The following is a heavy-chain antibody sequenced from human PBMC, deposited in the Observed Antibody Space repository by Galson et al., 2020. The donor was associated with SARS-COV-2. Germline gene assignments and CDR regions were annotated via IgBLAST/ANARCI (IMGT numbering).Heavy chain of an antibody. V-gene: IGHV3-7*01. CDR3: ARDVQGGNFDY. D-gene: IGHD3-10*02. CDR2: INQDGSEK. Sequence: GGSLRLSCVASEFSFNTHWMSWLRQAPGKRLEWVGQINQDGSEKYYGDSVKGRFSISRDSAKKSVFLQMNFLRVEDTAIYYCARDVQGGNFDYWGQGTLVTVSS. J-gene: IGHJ4*02. CDR1: EFSFNTHW.